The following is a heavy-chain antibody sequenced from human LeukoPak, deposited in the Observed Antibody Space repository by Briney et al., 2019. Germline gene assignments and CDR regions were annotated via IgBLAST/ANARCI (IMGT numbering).Heavy chain of an antibody. CDR1: GGSFSGYY. CDR2: INHSGST. D-gene: IGHD6-6*01. CDR3: ARTRGLYSSSSRWFDP. J-gene: IGHJ5*02. V-gene: IGHV4-34*01. Sequence: KSSETLSLTCAVYGGSFSGYYWSWIRQPPGKGLEWIGEINHSGSTNYNPSLKSRVTISVDTSKNQFSLKLSSVTAADTAVYYCARTRGLYSSSSRWFDPWGQGTLVTVSS.